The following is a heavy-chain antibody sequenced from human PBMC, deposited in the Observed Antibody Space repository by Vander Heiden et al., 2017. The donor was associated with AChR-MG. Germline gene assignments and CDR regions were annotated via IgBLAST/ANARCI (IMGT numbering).Heavy chain of an antibody. CDR3: AKESPSGSYLQSLLDACMDV. D-gene: IGHD1-26*01. Sequence: EVQLLESGGGLVQPGGSLRLSCAASGFTFSRYAMSWVRQAPGKGLEWVSAISGSGGSTYYADSVKGRFTISRDNSKNTLYLQMNSLRAEDTAVYYCAKESPSGSYLQSLLDACMDVWGQGTTVTVSS. V-gene: IGHV3-23*01. CDR2: ISGSGGST. J-gene: IGHJ6*02. CDR1: GFTFSRYA.